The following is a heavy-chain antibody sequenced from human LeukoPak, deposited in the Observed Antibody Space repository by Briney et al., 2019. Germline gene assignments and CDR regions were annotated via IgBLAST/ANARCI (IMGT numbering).Heavy chain of an antibody. Sequence: SETLSLTCTVSGGSVNSGYYYWSWIRQPPGKGLEWIGYIYYSGSTYYNPSLKSRVTISLDTSKNQFSLKLSSVTAADTAVYYCARVPHNWYFDLWGRGTLVTVSS. V-gene: IGHV4-30-4*08. CDR3: ARVPHNWYFDL. J-gene: IGHJ2*01. CDR2: IYYSGST. CDR1: GGSVNSGYYY.